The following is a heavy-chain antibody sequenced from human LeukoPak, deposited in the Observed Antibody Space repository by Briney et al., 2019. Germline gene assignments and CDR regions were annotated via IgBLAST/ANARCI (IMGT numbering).Heavy chain of an antibody. V-gene: IGHV4-38-2*02. CDR3: ARNILWFGELGPSFDP. D-gene: IGHD3-10*01. CDR2: IYHSGST. CDR1: GYSISSGYY. J-gene: IGHJ5*02. Sequence: SETLSLTCTVSGYSISSGYYWGWIRQPPGKGLEWIGSIYHSGSTYYNPSLKSRVTISVDTSKNQFSLKLSSVTAADTAVYYCARNILWFGELGPSFDPWGQGTLVTVSS.